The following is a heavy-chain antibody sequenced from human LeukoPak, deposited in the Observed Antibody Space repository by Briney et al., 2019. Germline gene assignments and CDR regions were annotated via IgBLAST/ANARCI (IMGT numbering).Heavy chain of an antibody. Sequence: ASVKVSCKASGYTFTSYDINWVRQATGQGLEWMGWMNPNSGNTGYAQKFQGRVTMTTDTSTNTAYLELRSLRSDDTAVYYCARERLSGYSYGSELDYWGQGTLLTVSS. CDR3: ARERLSGYSYGSELDY. CDR1: GYTFTSYD. D-gene: IGHD5-18*01. CDR2: MNPNSGNT. J-gene: IGHJ4*02. V-gene: IGHV1-8*01.